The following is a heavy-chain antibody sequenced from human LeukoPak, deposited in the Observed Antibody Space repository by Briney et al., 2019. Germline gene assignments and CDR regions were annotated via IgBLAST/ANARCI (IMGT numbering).Heavy chain of an antibody. D-gene: IGHD5-18*01. CDR1: GFTFSNYA. CDR2: ISYDGSSK. V-gene: IGHV3-30*04. CDR3: ARDSYGLDY. J-gene: IGHJ4*02. Sequence: GRSLRLSCAASGFTFSNYAMHWVRQAPGEGLEWVAVISYDGSSKYYADSVKGRFTISRDNSKNTLYLQMNSLRPEDTAVYYCARDSYGLDYWGQGTLVTVSS.